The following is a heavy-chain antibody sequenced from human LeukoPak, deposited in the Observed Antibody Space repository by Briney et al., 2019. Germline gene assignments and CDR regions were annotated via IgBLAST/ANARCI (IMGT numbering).Heavy chain of an antibody. J-gene: IGHJ6*02. CDR1: GYTFTSYY. CDR2: INPSGGST. V-gene: IGHV1-46*01. Sequence: GASVKVSCKASGYTFTSYYMHWVRQAPGQGLEWMGIINPSGGSTSYAQKFQGRVTMTRDTSTSTVYMELSSLRPEDTAVYYCARDSYGDDYYYGMDVWGQETTVTVSS. CDR3: ARDSYGDDYYYGMDV. D-gene: IGHD4-17*01.